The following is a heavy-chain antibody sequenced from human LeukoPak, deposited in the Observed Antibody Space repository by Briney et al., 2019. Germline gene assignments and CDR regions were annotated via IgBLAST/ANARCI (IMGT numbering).Heavy chain of an antibody. CDR3: ARHLTGERAFDV. V-gene: IGHV4-34*12. CDR2: IIPRGSA. D-gene: IGHD1-20*01. CDR1: GGSFNGYY. J-gene: IGHJ3*01. Sequence: SETLSLTCAVYGGSFNGYYWSWIRQPPGKGLEWIGEIIPRGSASYIPFLKSRVAISIDTSKNQFSLRLSAVTAADTAAYYCARHLTGERAFDVWGQGTVITVSS.